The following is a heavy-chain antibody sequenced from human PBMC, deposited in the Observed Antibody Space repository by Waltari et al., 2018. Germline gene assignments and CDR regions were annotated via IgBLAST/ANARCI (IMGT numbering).Heavy chain of an antibody. CDR2: MDYSGSP. J-gene: IGHJ4*02. Sequence: QLQLQESGPGLVKASETLSLTCTVSGDSISSSSYYWGWVRQTPGKGLEWIGNMDYSGSPYYNPSLKSRVTISGDTSKSQFSLKLSSVTAAYTSMYYCVRHARTTSGGKHFDHWGQGMLVTVSP. CDR3: VRHARTTSGGKHFDH. V-gene: IGHV4-39*01. CDR1: GDSISSSSYY. D-gene: IGHD2-15*01.